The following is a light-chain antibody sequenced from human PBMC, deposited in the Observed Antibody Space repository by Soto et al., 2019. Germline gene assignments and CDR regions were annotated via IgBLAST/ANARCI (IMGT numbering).Light chain of an antibody. Sequence: DSQMTQSPSTLSASVGDRVTITCRASQSISSYLAWYQQESGKAPKLLIYRASILESGVPSRFSGSGSGTEFTLTISSLQPDDFATYYCQQYNFYPLTFGPGTKVDLK. CDR1: QSISSY. CDR2: RAS. V-gene: IGKV1-5*03. CDR3: QQYNFYPLT. J-gene: IGKJ3*01.